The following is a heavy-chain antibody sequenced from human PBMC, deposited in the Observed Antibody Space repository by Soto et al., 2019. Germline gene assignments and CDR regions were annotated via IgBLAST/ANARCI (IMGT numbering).Heavy chain of an antibody. D-gene: IGHD3-22*01. CDR3: AREGTYYDSSGYYQIYNWFDP. J-gene: IGHJ5*02. V-gene: IGHV4-34*01. CDR2: INHSGST. Sequence: PSETLSLTCAVYGGSFSGYYWSWIRQPPGKGLEWIGEINHSGSTNYNPSLKSRVTISVDTSKNQFSLKLSSVTAADTAVYYCAREGTYYDSSGYYQIYNWFDPWGQGTLVTVS. CDR1: GGSFSGYY.